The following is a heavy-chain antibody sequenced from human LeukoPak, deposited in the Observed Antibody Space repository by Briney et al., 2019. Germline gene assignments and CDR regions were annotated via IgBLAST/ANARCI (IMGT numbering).Heavy chain of an antibody. CDR2: IYPGDSDT. D-gene: IGHD1-7*01. V-gene: IGHV5-51*01. Sequence: GESLKISCKGSGYSFTTYWIGWVRQMPGKGLEWMGIIYPGDSDTRYCPSFQGQVTISADKSISTAYLQWSSLKASDTAMYYCARVTGTLHYYYYMDVWGKGTTVTASS. CDR1: GYSFTTYW. CDR3: ARVTGTLHYYYYMDV. J-gene: IGHJ6*03.